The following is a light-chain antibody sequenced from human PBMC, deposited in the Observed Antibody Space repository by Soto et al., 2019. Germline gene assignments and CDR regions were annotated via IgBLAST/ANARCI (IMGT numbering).Light chain of an antibody. CDR3: TYYNREPQLV. CDR2: GSS. CDR1: ENVGSN. V-gene: IGKV3-15*01. Sequence: VLTQSPATLSLSPGEAATLSCRASENVGSNLSWYQQRPGQTPRLLIYGSSTTATGVPARFSGSGSGTEFTLNFSSRQSDDFGFYYCTYYNREPQLVFGGGTKLEI. J-gene: IGKJ4*01.